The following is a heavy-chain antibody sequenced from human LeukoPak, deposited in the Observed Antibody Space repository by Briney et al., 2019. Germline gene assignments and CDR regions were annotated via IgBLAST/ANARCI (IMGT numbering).Heavy chain of an antibody. Sequence: ASLKVSCKPSGYTFTSYSMHWVRQAPRQGLEWMGWVNPTSGGTNYAQKFQGSVTMTRDTSISTAYMELSRLRSDDTAVYYCARVYYYCDSSGILTLYFDYWGQGTLVTVSS. CDR2: VNPTSGGT. CDR3: ARVYYYCDSSGILTLYFDY. V-gene: IGHV1-2*02. D-gene: IGHD3-22*01. J-gene: IGHJ4*02. CDR1: GYTFTSYS.